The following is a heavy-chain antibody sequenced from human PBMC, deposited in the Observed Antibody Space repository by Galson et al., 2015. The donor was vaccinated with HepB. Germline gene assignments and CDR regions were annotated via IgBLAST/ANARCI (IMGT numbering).Heavy chain of an antibody. Sequence: SLRLSCAASGFTFSSYAMSWVRQAPGKGLEWVSAISGSGGSTYYADSVKGRFTISRDNSKNTLYLQMNSLRAEDTAVYYCAKDPVAALRLGWTNWFDPWGQGTLVTVSS. CDR2: ISGSGGST. CDR1: GFTFSSYA. CDR3: AKDPVAALRLGWTNWFDP. D-gene: IGHD6-6*01. V-gene: IGHV3-23*01. J-gene: IGHJ5*02.